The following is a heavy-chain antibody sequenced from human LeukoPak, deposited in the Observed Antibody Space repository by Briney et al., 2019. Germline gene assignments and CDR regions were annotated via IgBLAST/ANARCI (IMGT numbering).Heavy chain of an antibody. CDR2: IYHSGST. D-gene: IGHD3-22*01. Sequence: SETLSLTCTVSGYSISSGYYWGWIRQPPGKGLEWIGSIYHSGSTYYNPSLKSRVTISVDTSKNQFSLKLSSVTAADTAVYYCARVSYYYDSSGYYSFHFDYWGQGTLVTVSS. CDR3: ARVSYYYDSSGYYSFHFDY. J-gene: IGHJ4*02. V-gene: IGHV4-38-2*02. CDR1: GYSISSGYY.